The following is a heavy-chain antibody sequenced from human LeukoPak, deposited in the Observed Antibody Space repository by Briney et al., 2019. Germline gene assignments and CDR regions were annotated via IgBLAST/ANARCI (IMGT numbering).Heavy chain of an antibody. CDR2: FDPEDGET. J-gene: IGHJ5*02. Sequence: ASVKVSCKVSGCTLTELSMHWVRQAPGKGLEWMGGFDPEDGETIYAQKFQGRVTMTEDTSTDTAYMELSSLRSEDTAVYYCATDQAKYCSSTSCYSFDPWGQGTLVTVSS. V-gene: IGHV1-24*01. CDR3: ATDQAKYCSSTSCYSFDP. CDR1: GCTLTELS. D-gene: IGHD2-2*02.